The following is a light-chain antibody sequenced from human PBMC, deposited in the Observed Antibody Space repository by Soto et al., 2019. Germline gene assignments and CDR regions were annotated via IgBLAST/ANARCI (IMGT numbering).Light chain of an antibody. Sequence: DIQMTQSPSTLSGSVGDRVTITCRASQTISSWLAWYQQKPGKAPKLLIYKASTLKSGVPSRFSRSGTGPEFTFNVVRLKPDEFANYYFQHCNSYSVAFGQGTQVELK. V-gene: IGKV1-5*03. CDR2: KAS. J-gene: IGKJ1*01. CDR1: QTISSW. CDR3: QHCNSYSVA.